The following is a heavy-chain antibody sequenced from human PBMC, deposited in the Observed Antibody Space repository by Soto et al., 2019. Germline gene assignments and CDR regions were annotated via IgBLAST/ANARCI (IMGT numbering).Heavy chain of an antibody. V-gene: IGHV1-69*13. CDR3: ARDEYYDSSGYLGAFDI. D-gene: IGHD3-22*01. CDR1: GGTFSSYA. Sequence: ASVKVSCKASGGTFSSYAISWVRQAPGKGLEWMGGIIPIFGTANYAQKFQGRVTITADESTSTAYMELSSLRSEDTAVYYCARDEYYDSSGYLGAFDIWGQGTMVTVSS. CDR2: IIPIFGTA. J-gene: IGHJ3*02.